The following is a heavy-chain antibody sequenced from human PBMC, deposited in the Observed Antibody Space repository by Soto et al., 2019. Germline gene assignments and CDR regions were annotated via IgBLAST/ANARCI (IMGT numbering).Heavy chain of an antibody. V-gene: IGHV1-3*01. Sequence: GASVKVSCKASGYTFTNFGISWVRQAPGQRLEWMGWINPGNGNTKYSQNFQGRVTITRDTSASTAYMELSGLRSEDTAVYYCARGAPPDYWGLGTLVTVSS. CDR3: ARGAPPDY. CDR1: GYTFTNFG. CDR2: INPGNGNT. J-gene: IGHJ4*02. D-gene: IGHD3-10*01.